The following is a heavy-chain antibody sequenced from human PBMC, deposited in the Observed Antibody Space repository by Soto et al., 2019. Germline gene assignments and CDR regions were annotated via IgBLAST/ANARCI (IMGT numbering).Heavy chain of an antibody. CDR3: VRDGGGSYSKDGYFDD. CDR2: IGGPTATI. D-gene: IGHD1-26*01. Sequence: VGSLRLSCAASVFTFSIYSMNWVRHSPGKGLEWVSYIGGPTATIFYGDSVRGRFTISRDNAKNSLYLQMNSLRDEDTAVYYCVRDGGGSYSKDGYFDDWCQGTLVTVSS. J-gene: IGHJ4*02. CDR1: VFTFSIYS. V-gene: IGHV3-48*02.